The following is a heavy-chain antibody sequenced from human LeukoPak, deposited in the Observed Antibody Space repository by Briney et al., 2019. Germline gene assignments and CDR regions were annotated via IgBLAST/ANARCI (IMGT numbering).Heavy chain of an antibody. CDR3: ARHPVAVMVRGVRGFDP. J-gene: IGHJ5*02. D-gene: IGHD3-10*01. Sequence: PSETLSLTCTVSGGSTSSSSYYWGWIRQPPGEGLEWIGSIYYSGSTYYNPSLKSRVTISVDTSKNQFSLKLSSVTAADTAVYYCARHPVAVMVRGVRGFDPWGQGTLVTVSS. CDR1: GGSTSSSSYY. CDR2: IYYSGST. V-gene: IGHV4-39*01.